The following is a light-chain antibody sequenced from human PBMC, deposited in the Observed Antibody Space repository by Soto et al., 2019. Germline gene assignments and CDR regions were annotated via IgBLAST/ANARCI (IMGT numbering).Light chain of an antibody. Sequence: EIVLTQSPASLSVSPGERATLSCRASQSVRSKVAWYQQKPGQAPRLLIYGASTRATGIPDRFSGSGSGTDFALTISRLEPEDFVVYYCQHYVNSPPGTFGQGTKVDIK. J-gene: IGKJ1*01. CDR3: QHYVNSPPGT. CDR1: QSVRSK. V-gene: IGKV3-20*01. CDR2: GAS.